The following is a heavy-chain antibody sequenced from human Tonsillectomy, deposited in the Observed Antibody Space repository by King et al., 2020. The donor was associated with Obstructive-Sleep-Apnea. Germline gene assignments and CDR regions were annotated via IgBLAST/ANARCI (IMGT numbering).Heavy chain of an antibody. CDR3: VRGTSAWPGIDY. D-gene: IGHD2-2*01. CDR2: IDPDGSNA. J-gene: IGHJ4*02. CDR1: GFTFNSYW. V-gene: IGHV3-74*01. Sequence: VQLVESRGGLVQPGGSLRLSCRVSGFTFNSYWMHWVRQVAGKGLVWVSRIDPDGSNANYVDSVEGRFTVSRDNAEDTLFLQMNSLRVEDTAVYYCVRGTSAWPGIDYWGQGTLVTVSS.